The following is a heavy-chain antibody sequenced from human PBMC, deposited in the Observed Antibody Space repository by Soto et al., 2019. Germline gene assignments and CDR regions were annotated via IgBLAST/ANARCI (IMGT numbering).Heavy chain of an antibody. CDR2: IIPIFRKA. CDR1: GGTFTSYA. J-gene: IGHJ6*02. CDR3: AAPRKYQYDMDV. D-gene: IGHD2-2*01. Sequence: QVQLVQSGAEVKKPGSSVKVSCKASGGTFTSYAISWVRQAPGQGLEWMGGIIPIFRKANYAQKFQGRVTITADESTSTAYMGLSSLRSEDTAVYYGAAPRKYQYDMDVWGQGTTVTVSS. V-gene: IGHV1-69*01.